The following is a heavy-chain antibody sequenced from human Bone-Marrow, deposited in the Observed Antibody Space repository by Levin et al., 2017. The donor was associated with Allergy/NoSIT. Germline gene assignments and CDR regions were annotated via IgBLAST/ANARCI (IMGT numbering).Heavy chain of an antibody. CDR3: ARRSHYTSGWEFDC. V-gene: IGHV4-34*01. J-gene: IGHJ4*02. CDR2: INHSGST. D-gene: IGHD6-19*01. CDR1: GGSFSGYY. Sequence: PSETLSLTCAVYGGSFSGYYWSWIRQPPGKGLEWIGEINHSGSTNYNPSLKSRVTISVDTSKNQFSLRLSSVTAADTAVYYCARRSHYTSGWEFDCWGQGTLVTVSS.